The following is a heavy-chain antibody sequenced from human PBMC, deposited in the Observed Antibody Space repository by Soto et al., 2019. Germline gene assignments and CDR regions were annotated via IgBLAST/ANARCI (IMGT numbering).Heavy chain of an antibody. CDR1: GFTFSSYE. Sequence: GGSLRLSCAASGFTFSSYEMNWVRQAPGKGLEWVSYISSSGSTIYYADSVKGRFTISRDNAKNSLYLQMNSLRAEDTAVYYCARDLIKTYYYGSGSYYNPWFDPWGQGTLVTVSS. V-gene: IGHV3-48*03. D-gene: IGHD3-10*01. CDR3: ARDLIKTYYYGSGSYYNPWFDP. J-gene: IGHJ5*02. CDR2: ISSSGSTI.